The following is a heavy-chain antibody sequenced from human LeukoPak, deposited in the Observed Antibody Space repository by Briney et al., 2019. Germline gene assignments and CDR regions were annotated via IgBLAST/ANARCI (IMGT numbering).Heavy chain of an antibody. CDR3: ARRYCSGGVCYFFDS. D-gene: IGHD2-15*01. J-gene: IGHJ4*02. CDR1: GDSISSNYC. CDR2: IWYSGGT. Sequence: SETLSLTCNVSGDSISSNYCWDWIRQPPGKGLEWIATIWYSGGTYYNPSLESRVIISVDTPKTQFSLRLTSVTATDTAIYYCARRYCSGGVCYFFDSWGQGTLVTVSS. V-gene: IGHV4-39*01.